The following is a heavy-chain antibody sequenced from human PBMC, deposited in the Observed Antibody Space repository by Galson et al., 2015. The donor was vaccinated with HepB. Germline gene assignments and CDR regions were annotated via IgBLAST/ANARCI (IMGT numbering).Heavy chain of an antibody. CDR2: TYCRSKWYN. J-gene: IGHJ5*02. V-gene: IGHV6-1*01. D-gene: IGHD2-2*01. CDR1: GDSVSSNSAA. CDR3: ARDRGGVVPAPPKGGWFDP. Sequence: CAISGDSVSSNSAAWNWIRQSPSRGLEWLGRTYCRSKWYNDYAVSVKSRITINPDTSKNQFSLQLNSVTPEDTAVYYCARDRGGVVPAPPKGGWFDPWGQGTLVTVSS.